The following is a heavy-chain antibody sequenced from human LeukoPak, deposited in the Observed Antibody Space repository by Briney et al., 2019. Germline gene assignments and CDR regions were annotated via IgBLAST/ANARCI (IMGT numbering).Heavy chain of an antibody. V-gene: IGHV4-34*01. CDR1: GGSFSGYY. CDR3: AREGHDYGDGLDY. Sequence: PSETLSLTCAVYGGSFSGYYWSWIRQPPGKGLEWIGEINHSGSTNYNPSLKSRVTISVDTSKNQFSLKLSSVTAADTAVYYCAREGHDYGDGLDYWGQGTLVTVSS. J-gene: IGHJ4*02. CDR2: INHSGST. D-gene: IGHD4-17*01.